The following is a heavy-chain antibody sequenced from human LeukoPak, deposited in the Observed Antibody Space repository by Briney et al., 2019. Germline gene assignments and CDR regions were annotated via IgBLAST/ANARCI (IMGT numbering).Heavy chain of an antibody. CDR1: GFTFSSYA. V-gene: IGHV3-23*01. J-gene: IGHJ4*02. CDR2: ISGSGGST. CDR3: AKGRIPAIVVVPAAMIPDY. D-gene: IGHD2-2*01. Sequence: GGSLRLSCAASGFTFSSYAMSRVRQAPGKGLEWVSAISGSGGSTYYADSVKGRFTISRDNSKNTLYLQMNSLRAEDTAVYYCAKGRIPAIVVVPAAMIPDYWGQGTLVTVSS.